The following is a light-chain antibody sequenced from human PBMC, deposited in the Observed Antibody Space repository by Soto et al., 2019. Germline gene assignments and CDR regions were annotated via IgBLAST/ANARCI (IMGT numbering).Light chain of an antibody. J-gene: IGLJ1*01. CDR3: SSYTSSSTNV. CDR2: DVS. Sequence: QSVLTQPASVSGSPGQSIAISCTGTSSDVGAYNYVSWYQQHPGKAPKLMIYDVSNRPSGVSNRFSGSKPGNTASLTISGLQAEDEADYYCSSYTSSSTNVFGTGTKVTVL. CDR1: SSDVGAYNY. V-gene: IGLV2-14*03.